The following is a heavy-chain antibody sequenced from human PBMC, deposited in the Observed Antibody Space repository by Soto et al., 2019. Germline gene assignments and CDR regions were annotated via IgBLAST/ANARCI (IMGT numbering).Heavy chain of an antibody. D-gene: IGHD2-15*01. CDR2: IWYDGSNK. CDR1: GFTFSSYG. J-gene: IGHJ6*03. Sequence: QVQLVESGGGVVQPGRSLRLSCAASGFTFSSYGMHWVRQAPGKGLEWVAVIWYDGSNKYYADCVKGRFTISQDNSKNYLYLQMNSLRGEYTAVYYCARGYCSGGSCYSHRLYYYYYYMDVCGKGTTVTVSS. CDR3: ARGYCSGGSCYSHRLYYYYYYMDV. V-gene: IGHV3-33*01.